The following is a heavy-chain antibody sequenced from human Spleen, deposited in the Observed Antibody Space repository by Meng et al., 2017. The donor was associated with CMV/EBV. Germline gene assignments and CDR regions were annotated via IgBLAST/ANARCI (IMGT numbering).Heavy chain of an antibody. J-gene: IGHJ4*02. CDR1: GFSFSSYW. CDR2: IGIDDRT. V-gene: IGHV3-74*01. D-gene: IGHD2-2*01. CDR3: ARTKFQLLSS. Sequence: ETLSLTCAASGFSFSSYWMHWVRQAPGKGLVWISRIGIDDRTDYADSVKGRFTISRDNAKNTLYLHMNSLRVEDTAVYYCARTKFQLLSSWGQGTLVTVSS.